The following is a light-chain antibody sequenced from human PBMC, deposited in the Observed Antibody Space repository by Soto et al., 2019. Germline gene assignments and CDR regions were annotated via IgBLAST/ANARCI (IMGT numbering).Light chain of an antibody. Sequence: DIQMTQSPSSLSASLGDRVTITCRASQDIGHYLNWYQHKPGKAPKLLIYDASSLETVVPPGFSGGGSGTDFTFAVKILQPEDDATYYWQQSLKLPLTFGTGNKVDIK. CDR2: DAS. J-gene: IGKJ3*01. V-gene: IGKV1-33*01. CDR1: QDIGHY. CDR3: QQSLKLPLT.